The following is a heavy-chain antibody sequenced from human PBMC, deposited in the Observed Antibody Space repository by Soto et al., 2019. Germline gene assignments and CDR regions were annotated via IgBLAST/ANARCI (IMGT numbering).Heavy chain of an antibody. D-gene: IGHD3-3*01. CDR1: GFTFSYYG. CDR3: AKDHRVTANPIYYFES. J-gene: IGHJ4*02. V-gene: IGHV3-30*18. Sequence: GGSLRLSCAASGFTFSYYGMHWVRQAPGKGLEWVAVVSYDGSDQKYADSVKGRFTIARDNSKNSLYLEVDSLRAEDTAVYYCAKDHRVTANPIYYFESWGQGTLVTVSS. CDR2: VSYDGSDQ.